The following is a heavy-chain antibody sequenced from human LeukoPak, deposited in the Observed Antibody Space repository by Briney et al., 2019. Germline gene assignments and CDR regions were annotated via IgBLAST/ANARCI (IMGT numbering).Heavy chain of an antibody. Sequence: ASVKIACKISGYTLTELSVHWVRQAPGKGLEWMGGFDPEDGETIYAQKFQGRVTMTEDTSTDTAYMELSSLRSEDTAVYYCATDSSSSSWYWFDPWGQGTLVTVSS. CDR3: ATDSSSSSWYWFDP. V-gene: IGHV1-24*01. CDR2: FDPEDGET. J-gene: IGHJ5*02. CDR1: GYTLTELS. D-gene: IGHD6-13*01.